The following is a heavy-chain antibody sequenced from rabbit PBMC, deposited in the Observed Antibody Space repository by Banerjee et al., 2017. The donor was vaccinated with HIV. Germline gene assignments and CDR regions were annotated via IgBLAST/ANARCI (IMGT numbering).Heavy chain of an antibody. D-gene: IGHD8-1*01. J-gene: IGHJ4*01. V-gene: IGHV1S40*01. CDR3: ARTGSSWSLNL. CDR2: IYSTIHYT. CDR1: GFSFSSTYW. Sequence: QSLEESGGDLVKPGASLTLTCTASGFSFSSTYWICWVRQAPGKGLEWIGYIYSTIHYTYYANWAKGRFTISSDNAQNTVGLQLNSLTAADTATYFCARTGSSWSLNLWGQGTLVTVS.